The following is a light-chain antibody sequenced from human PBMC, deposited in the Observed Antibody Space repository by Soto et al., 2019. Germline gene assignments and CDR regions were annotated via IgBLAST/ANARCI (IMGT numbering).Light chain of an antibody. CDR3: QQYGNSPQT. CDR1: QSVSSRY. Sequence: ETVLTQSPGTLSLSPGERATLSCRASQSVSSRYVAWYQQKPGQAPRVLIYGASSRATGIPDRFSGGGSGTDFTLTITILEPEDSAVYICQQYGNSPQTCGQGTKVEIK. J-gene: IGKJ1*01. CDR2: GAS. V-gene: IGKV3-20*01.